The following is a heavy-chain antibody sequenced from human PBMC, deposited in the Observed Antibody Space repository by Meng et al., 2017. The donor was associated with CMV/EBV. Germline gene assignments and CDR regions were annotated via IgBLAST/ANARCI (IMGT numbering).Heavy chain of an antibody. D-gene: IGHD5-12*01. V-gene: IGHV2-5*02. CDR2: IYWDDDK. Sequence: SVPTHANPPQTPTLSCTFSGSSLSTSGVGWGWIRQPPGKALEWLALIYWDDDKRYSPSLKSRLTITKDTSKNQVGLTMTNMDPVDTATYYCAHSQRGYSGPVDFDYWGQGTLVTVSS. CDR1: GSSLSTSGVG. CDR3: AHSQRGYSGPVDFDY. J-gene: IGHJ4*02.